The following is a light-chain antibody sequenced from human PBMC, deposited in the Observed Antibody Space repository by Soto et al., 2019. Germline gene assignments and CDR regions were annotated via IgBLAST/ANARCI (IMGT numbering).Light chain of an antibody. CDR1: SSDVGGYNY. V-gene: IGLV2-14*01. J-gene: IGLJ2*01. Sequence: QSVLTQPAPVSGSPGQSVTISCTGTSSDVGGYNYVSWYQHHPGKAPKLMLYGVSDRPSGISNRFSGSKSGNTASLTISGLQAEDEADYYCGSYTSSSTLIFGGGTKLTVL. CDR3: GSYTSSSTLI. CDR2: GVS.